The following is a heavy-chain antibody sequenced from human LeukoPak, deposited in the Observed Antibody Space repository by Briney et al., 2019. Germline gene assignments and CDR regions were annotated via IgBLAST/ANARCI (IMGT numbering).Heavy chain of an antibody. CDR1: GYTFTGYY. J-gene: IGHJ4*02. CDR2: INPNSGGT. CDR3: ARVKTMIIVVSLFDY. V-gene: IGHV1-2*02. Sequence: ASVKVSCKASGYTFTGYYMHWVRQAPGQGLEWMGWINPNSGGTNYAQQFQGRLTMTRDTAISTAYMELSRLRSDDTAVYYCARVKTMIIVVSLFDYWGQGTLVTVSS. D-gene: IGHD3-22*01.